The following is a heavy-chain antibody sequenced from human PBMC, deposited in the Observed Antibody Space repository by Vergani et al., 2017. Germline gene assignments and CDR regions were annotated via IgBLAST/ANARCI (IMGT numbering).Heavy chain of an antibody. CDR2: ISGSGGFT. Sequence: EVQLLESGGNLVQPGGSLRLSCAASGFTFTNFAMTWVRQAPGEGLEGVSGISGSGGFTYYAGSVKGRFTISRDNSKNTMFLQMNNLRAEDTAVYYCAKDNVAGYYDSSGYCDYWGQGTLVTVSS. V-gene: IGHV3-23*01. J-gene: IGHJ4*02. CDR3: AKDNVAGYYDSSGYCDY. CDR1: GFTFTNFA. D-gene: IGHD3-22*01.